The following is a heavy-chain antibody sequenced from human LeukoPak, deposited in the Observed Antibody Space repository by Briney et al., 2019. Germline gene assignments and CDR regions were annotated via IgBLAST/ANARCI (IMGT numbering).Heavy chain of an antibody. CDR1: GYRFASYW. CDR3: ARGYTSSCPDL. V-gene: IGHV5-51*01. J-gene: IGHJ5*02. D-gene: IGHD6-13*01. CDR2: IYPGDSDT. Sequence: GESLKISCKGSGYRFASYWIGWVRQMPGKGLEWMGMIYPGDSDTRYSPSFQGQVTISADKSISTAYLQWSSLKASDPAMYYCARGYTSSCPDLWGQGTLVTVSS.